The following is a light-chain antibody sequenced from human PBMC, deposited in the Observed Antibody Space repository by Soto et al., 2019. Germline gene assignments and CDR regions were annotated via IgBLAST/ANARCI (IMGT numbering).Light chain of an antibody. CDR2: DVS. CDR3: CSYAGNYAHV. J-gene: IGLJ1*01. V-gene: IGLV2-11*01. CDR1: SSDVGGYNY. Sequence: QSALTQPRSVSGSPGQSVTISCTGTSSDVGGYNYVSWYQQHPGKAPKLMIYDVSKRPSGVSDRFSGPTSGNTASLTISGILAEDEADYYCCSYAGNYAHVFGTGTKLTVL.